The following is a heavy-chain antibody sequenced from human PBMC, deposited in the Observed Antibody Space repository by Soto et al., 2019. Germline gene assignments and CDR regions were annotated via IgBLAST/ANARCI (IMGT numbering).Heavy chain of an antibody. CDR2: INGDASST. CDR1: GFSIRDYW. CDR3: ARDRSYAMEV. Sequence: GGSLRLSCEASGFSIRDYWMHWVRQAPGEGLVWVSCINGDASSTTYADSVKGRFTISRDDAKNTVYLQMTSLRAGDTAVYFCARDRSYAMEVWGQGTRVTVSS. V-gene: IGHV3-74*01. J-gene: IGHJ6*02.